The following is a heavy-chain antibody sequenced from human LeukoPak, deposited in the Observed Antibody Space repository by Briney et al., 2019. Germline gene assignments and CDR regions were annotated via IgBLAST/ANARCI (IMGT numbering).Heavy chain of an antibody. CDR2: ISGSGGST. Sequence: QAGGSLRLSCAASGFTFSSYAMSWVRQAPGKGLGWVSAISGSGGSTYYADSVRGRFTISRDKSKNTLYLQMNSLRAEDTAVYYCAKFLPTHTVVANYYFDYWGQGTLVTVSS. D-gene: IGHD2-21*01. CDR1: GFTFSSYA. V-gene: IGHV3-23*01. CDR3: AKFLPTHTVVANYYFDY. J-gene: IGHJ4*02.